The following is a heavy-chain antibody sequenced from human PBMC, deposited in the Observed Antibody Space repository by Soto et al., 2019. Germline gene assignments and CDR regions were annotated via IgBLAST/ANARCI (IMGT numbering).Heavy chain of an antibody. CDR1: GYTFTSYD. J-gene: IGHJ6*03. CDR2: MNPNSGNT. V-gene: IGHV1-8*01. D-gene: IGHD5-12*01. CDR3: ARGNSGYDYAYYYYYSYMDV. Sequence: ASVKVSCKASGYTFTSYDSNWGRQATGQGLEWMGWMNPNSGNTGYAQKFQGRVTMTRNTSISTAYMELSSLRSEDTAVYYCARGNSGYDYAYYYYYSYMDVWGKGTTVTVSS.